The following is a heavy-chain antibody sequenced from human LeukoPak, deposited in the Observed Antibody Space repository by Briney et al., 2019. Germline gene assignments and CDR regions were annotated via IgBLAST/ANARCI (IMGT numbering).Heavy chain of an antibody. Sequence: ASVKVSCKASGYTFTGYYMHWVRQAPGQGLEWMGWISPNSGDTNYAQKFQGRVTMTRDTSISTAYMEVSGLRSDDTAVYYCARDGNLDYWGQGTLVTVSS. CDR2: ISPNSGDT. CDR1: GYTFTGYY. V-gene: IGHV1-2*02. CDR3: ARDGNLDY. J-gene: IGHJ4*02.